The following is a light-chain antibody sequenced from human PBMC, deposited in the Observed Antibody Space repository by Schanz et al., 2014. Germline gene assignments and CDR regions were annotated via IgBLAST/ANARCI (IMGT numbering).Light chain of an antibody. V-gene: IGLV1-40*01. J-gene: IGLJ3*02. Sequence: QSVLTQPPSVSGAPGQRVTISCTGSSSNIGAGYDVHWYQHLPGRAPKLLIYGNFNRPSGVPDRFSASKSGTSASLAITGLQAEDEADYYCQSYGGSLSGWVFGGGTKLTVL. CDR1: SSNIGAGYD. CDR3: QSYGGSLSGWV. CDR2: GNF.